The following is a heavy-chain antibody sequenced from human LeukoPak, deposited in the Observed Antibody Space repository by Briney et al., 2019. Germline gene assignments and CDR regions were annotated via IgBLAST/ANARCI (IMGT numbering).Heavy chain of an antibody. D-gene: IGHD4-23*01. V-gene: IGHV4-59*01. J-gene: IGHJ3*02. CDR2: IYYSGST. CDR3: ARDVGNSNAFDI. Sequence: SETLSLTCTVSGGSISSYYWSWIRQPPGKGLEWIGYIYYSGSTNYNPSLKSRVTISVDTSKNQFSLKLSSVTAADTAVYYCARDVGNSNAFDIWGQGTMVTVSS. CDR1: GGSISSYY.